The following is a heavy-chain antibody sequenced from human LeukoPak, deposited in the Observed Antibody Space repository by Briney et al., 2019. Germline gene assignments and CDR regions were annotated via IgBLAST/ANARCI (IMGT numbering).Heavy chain of an antibody. D-gene: IGHD4-17*01. Sequence: DPGGPLRLSCAASGFPFSSYAMHWVRQAPGRGLEYVSAISSNGGSTYYANSVKGRFTISRDNSKNTLYLQMGSLRAEDMAVYYCAISLGDDYGDYYFDYWGQGTLVTVSS. J-gene: IGHJ4*02. CDR2: ISSNGGST. V-gene: IGHV3-64*01. CDR3: AISLGDDYGDYYFDY. CDR1: GFPFSSYA.